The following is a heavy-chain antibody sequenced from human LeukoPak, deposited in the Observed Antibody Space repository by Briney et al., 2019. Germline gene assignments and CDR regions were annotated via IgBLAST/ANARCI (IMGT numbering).Heavy chain of an antibody. CDR1: GGSISSYY. J-gene: IGHJ6*02. CDR2: IYTSGST. Sequence: SETLSLTCTVSGGSISSYYWSWIRQPAGKGLEWIGRIYTSGSTNYNPSLKSRVTMSVDTSKNQFSLKLSSVTAADTAVYYCARDWCSGGSCSYYYYGMDVWGQGTTVTVSS. D-gene: IGHD2-15*01. V-gene: IGHV4-4*07. CDR3: ARDWCSGGSCSYYYYGMDV.